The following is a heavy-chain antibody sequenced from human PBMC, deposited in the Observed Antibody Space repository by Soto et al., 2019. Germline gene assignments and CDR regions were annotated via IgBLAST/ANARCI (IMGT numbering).Heavy chain of an antibody. D-gene: IGHD4-4*01. J-gene: IGHJ5*02. CDR1: GGSISSYY. V-gene: IGHV4-59*01. Sequence: ASETLSLTCTVSGGSISSYYWSWIRQPPGKGLEWIGYIYYSGSTNYNPSLKSRVTISVDTSKNQFSLKLSSVTAADTAVYYCARGNIYSSGWFDPWGQGTLVTAPQ. CDR2: IYYSGST. CDR3: ARGNIYSSGWFDP.